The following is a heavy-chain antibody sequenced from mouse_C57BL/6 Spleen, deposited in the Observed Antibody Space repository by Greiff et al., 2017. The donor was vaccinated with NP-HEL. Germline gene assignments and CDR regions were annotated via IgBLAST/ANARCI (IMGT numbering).Heavy chain of an antibody. Sequence: VQLKESGPGLVKPSQSLSLTCSVTGYSITSGYYWNWIRQFPGNKLEWMGYISYDGSNNYHPSLKNRISITRDTSKNQFFLKLNSVTTEDTATYYCARDAPGAMDYWGQGTSVTVSS. CDR3: ARDAPGAMDY. V-gene: IGHV3-6*01. J-gene: IGHJ4*01. CDR1: GYSITSGYY. CDR2: ISYDGSN.